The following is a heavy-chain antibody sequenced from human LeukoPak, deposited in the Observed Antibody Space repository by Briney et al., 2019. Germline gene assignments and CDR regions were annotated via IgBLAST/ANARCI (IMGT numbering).Heavy chain of an antibody. V-gene: IGHV3-30-3*01. CDR2: ISYDGSNK. CDR1: GFTFSSYA. D-gene: IGHD1-26*01. J-gene: IGHJ3*02. CDR3: ARGEAGAFDI. Sequence: GGSLRLSCAASGFTFSSYAMHWVRQAPGKGLEWVAVISYDGSNKYYADSVKGRFTISRDNSKNTLYLQMNSLRVEESAVYYCARGEAGAFDIWGQGTMVIVSP.